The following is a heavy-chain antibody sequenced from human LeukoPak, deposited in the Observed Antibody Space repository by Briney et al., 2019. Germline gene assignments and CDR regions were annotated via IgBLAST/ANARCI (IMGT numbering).Heavy chain of an antibody. CDR1: GFTLSTYG. Sequence: GGSLRLSYAASGFTLSTYGMNWVRQAPGKGLEWVSYISSNTGTIYYADSAKGRFTISRDSAKNSLYLQMNSLRDEDTAVYYCATGSNWFDPWGQGTLVIVSS. V-gene: IGHV3-48*02. CDR3: ATGSNWFDP. CDR2: ISSNTGTI. J-gene: IGHJ5*02.